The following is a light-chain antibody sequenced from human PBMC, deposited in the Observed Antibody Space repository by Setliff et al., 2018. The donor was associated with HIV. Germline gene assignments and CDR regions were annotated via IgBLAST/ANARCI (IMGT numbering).Light chain of an antibody. CDR3: SSYTSSSTYV. Sequence: QSVLTQPPSVSGAPGQRVTVSCTGSSSNIGAGYDVHWYQQLPETAPKLLIYGNTNRPSGVPDRFSGSKSGTSASLAITGLQAEDEADYYCSSYTSSSTYVFGTGTKVTVL. V-gene: IGLV1-40*01. CDR2: GNT. CDR1: SSNIGAGYD. J-gene: IGLJ1*01.